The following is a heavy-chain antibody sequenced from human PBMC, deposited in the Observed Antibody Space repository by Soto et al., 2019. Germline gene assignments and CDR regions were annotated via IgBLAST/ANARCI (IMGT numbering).Heavy chain of an antibody. CDR2: ISSSSSYI. V-gene: IGHV3-21*01. Sequence: EVQLVESGGGLDKPGGSLRLSCAASGFTFSSYSMNWVRQAPGKGLEWVSSISSSSSYIYYADSVKGRFTISRDNAKNSLYLQMNSLRAEDTAVYYCARMYYYDRSGYSSIDYWGQGTLVTVSS. CDR1: GFTFSSYS. J-gene: IGHJ4*02. CDR3: ARMYYYDRSGYSSIDY. D-gene: IGHD3-22*01.